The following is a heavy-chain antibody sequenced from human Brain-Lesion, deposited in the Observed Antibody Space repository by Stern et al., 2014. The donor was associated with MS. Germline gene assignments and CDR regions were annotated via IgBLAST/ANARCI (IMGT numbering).Heavy chain of an antibody. CDR3: ARGESSRYYYYFDD. CDR2: IYYIGST. Sequence: QVQLVESGPGLVKPSQTLSLTCNVSGDSISSGDNYWSWIRPSPGKGLEWLGYIYYIGSTFYNPSLKSRVSISVDTSQNQFSLSLSSVTAADTAVYYCARGESSRYYYYFDDWGQGTLVTVSS. V-gene: IGHV4-30-4*01. CDR1: GDSISSGDNY. J-gene: IGHJ4*02. D-gene: IGHD3-22*01.